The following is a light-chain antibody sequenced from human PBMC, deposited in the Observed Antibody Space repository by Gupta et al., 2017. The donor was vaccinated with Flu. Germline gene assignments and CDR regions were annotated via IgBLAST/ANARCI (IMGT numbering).Light chain of an antibody. J-gene: IGKJ2*01. Sequence: TLSLSPGERATSSCRASQSVSSSYLAWYQQKPGQAPRLLIYGASSRATGIPDRFSGSGSGTEFTLTISRLEPEDFAVYYCQQYGSSLYTFGQGTKVEIK. CDR2: GAS. CDR1: QSVSSSY. V-gene: IGKV3-20*01. CDR3: QQYGSSLYT.